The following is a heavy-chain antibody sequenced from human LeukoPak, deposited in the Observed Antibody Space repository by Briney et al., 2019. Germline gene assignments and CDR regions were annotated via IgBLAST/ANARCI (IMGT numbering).Heavy chain of an antibody. J-gene: IGHJ6*03. Sequence: GGSLRLSCAASGFTVSSNYMSWVRQAPGKGLEWVSVIYSGGSTYYADSVKGRFTISRDNSKNTLYLQMNSLRAEDTAVYYCARDGATFSGYDWFYYMDVWGKGTTVTVSS. CDR2: IYSGGST. CDR1: GFTVSSNY. V-gene: IGHV3-53*01. D-gene: IGHD5-12*01. CDR3: ARDGATFSGYDWFYYMDV.